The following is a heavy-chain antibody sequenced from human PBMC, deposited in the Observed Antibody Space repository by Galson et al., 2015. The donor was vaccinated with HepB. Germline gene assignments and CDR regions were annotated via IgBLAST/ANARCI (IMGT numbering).Heavy chain of an antibody. J-gene: IGHJ4*02. CDR3: ARGGSVGVPGVSLDY. Sequence: SLRLSCAASGFSFSSYGMNWVRQAPGKGLEWVAVIWDGGSNKYYADSVKGRFTISRDNSKNTLYLQMNSLRAEDTAVYYCARGGSVGVPGVSLDYWGQGALVTVSS. CDR1: GFSFSSYG. CDR2: IWDGGSNK. V-gene: IGHV3-33*08. D-gene: IGHD2-2*01.